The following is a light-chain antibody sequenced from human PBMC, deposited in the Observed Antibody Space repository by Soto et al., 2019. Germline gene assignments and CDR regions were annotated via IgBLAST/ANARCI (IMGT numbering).Light chain of an antibody. J-gene: IGLJ3*02. Sequence: QSVLTPPPSVSGAPGQRVTISCTGSSSNIGAGYDVHWYQQVPGTAPKLLIYGNTNRPSGVPDRFSGSKSGTSASLAITGLQAEDEADYYCQSYDSSLSGWRVFGGGTKLTVL. CDR3: QSYDSSLSGWRV. V-gene: IGLV1-40*01. CDR1: SSNIGAGYD. CDR2: GNT.